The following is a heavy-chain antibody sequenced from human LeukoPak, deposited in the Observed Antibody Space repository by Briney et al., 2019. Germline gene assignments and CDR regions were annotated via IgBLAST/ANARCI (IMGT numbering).Heavy chain of an antibody. CDR2: INHSGST. V-gene: IGHV4-34*01. D-gene: IGHD6-13*01. Sequence: SETLSLTCAVYGGSFSGYYWSWIRQPPGKGLEWIGEINHSGSTNYNPSLKSRVTISVDTSKNQFSLKLSSVTAADTAVYYCARTPSSWAEYDYWGQGTLVAVSS. J-gene: IGHJ4*02. CDR1: GGSFSGYY. CDR3: ARTPSSWAEYDY.